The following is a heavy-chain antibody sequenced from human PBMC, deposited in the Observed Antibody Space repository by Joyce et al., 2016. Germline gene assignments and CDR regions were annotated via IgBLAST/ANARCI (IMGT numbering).Heavy chain of an antibody. CDR3: AKGARIMGAAWYYGMDV. Sequence: QVQLVESGGGVVQPGRSLRLSCAASGFTFNNYGAHWVRQAPGKGLEWVALISYDGRNEYSADSVKGRFTMSRDKSKSTVYLQMNSLRADDTAVYYCAKGARIMGAAWYYGMDVWGQGTTVTVSS. D-gene: IGHD1-26*01. V-gene: IGHV3-30*18. CDR1: GFTFNNYG. CDR2: ISYDGRNE. J-gene: IGHJ6*02.